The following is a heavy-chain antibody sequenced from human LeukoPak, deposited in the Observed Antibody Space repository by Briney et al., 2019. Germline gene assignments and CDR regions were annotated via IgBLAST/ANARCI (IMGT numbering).Heavy chain of an antibody. V-gene: IGHV3-53*01. Sequence: SGGSLRLSCAASGFTVSSNYMSWVRQAPGKGLEWVSVIYSGSNTYYTDSVKGRFTISRDNSKNTLYLQMNRLRAEDTAVYYCARDSGDCSGGNCYHDAFDIWGQGTMVTVSS. J-gene: IGHJ3*02. CDR3: ARDSGDCSGGNCYHDAFDI. CDR2: IYSGSNT. CDR1: GFTVSSNY. D-gene: IGHD2-15*01.